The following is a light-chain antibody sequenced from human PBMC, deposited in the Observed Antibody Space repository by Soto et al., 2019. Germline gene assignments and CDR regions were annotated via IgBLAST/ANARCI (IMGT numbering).Light chain of an antibody. J-gene: IGLJ2*01. CDR3: SSSTNTNTLVI. V-gene: IGLV2-14*01. Sequence: QSALTQPASVSGSPGQSITISCTGKSSDIGRYKFVSWFQQHPGKAPKLMIFEGTNRPSGVSNRFSGSKSGNTASLTISGLLAEDEAIYFCSSSTNTNTLVIFGGGTKVTVL. CDR1: SSDIGRYKF. CDR2: EGT.